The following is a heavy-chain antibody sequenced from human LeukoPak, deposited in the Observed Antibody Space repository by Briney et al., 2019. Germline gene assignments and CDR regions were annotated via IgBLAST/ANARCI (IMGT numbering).Heavy chain of an antibody. Sequence: SETLSLTCTVSGGSISSSSYYWGWIRQPPGKGLEWIGSIYYSGSTYYNPSLKSRVTISVDTSKNQFSLKLSSVTAADTAVYYCARLPRWLQSRGGYFDYWGQETLVTVSS. J-gene: IGHJ4*02. CDR2: IYYSGST. D-gene: IGHD5-24*01. CDR3: ARLPRWLQSRGGYFDY. CDR1: GGSISSSSYY. V-gene: IGHV4-39*01.